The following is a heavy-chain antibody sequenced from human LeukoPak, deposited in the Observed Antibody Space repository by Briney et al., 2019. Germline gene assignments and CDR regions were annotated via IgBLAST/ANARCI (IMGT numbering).Heavy chain of an antibody. CDR2: ISGGGSTT. Sequence: GGSLRLSCAASGFTFRSHAMSWVRQAPGKGLEWVSTISGGGSTTDYADSVKGRFTISRDNSKNTLYLQMNSLRAEDTAVYYCAKDSLSYCSSTSCSRDYYYYMDVWGKGTTVTVSS. D-gene: IGHD2-2*01. CDR3: AKDSLSYCSSTSCSRDYYYYMDV. J-gene: IGHJ6*03. CDR1: GFTFRSHA. V-gene: IGHV3-23*01.